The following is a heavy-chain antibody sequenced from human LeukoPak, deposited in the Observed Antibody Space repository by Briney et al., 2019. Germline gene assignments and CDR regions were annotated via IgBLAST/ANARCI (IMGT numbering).Heavy chain of an antibody. D-gene: IGHD1-26*01. CDR3: ARAAYSGSYHSDY. Sequence: SETLSLTCTVSGGSVNSGSYYWHWLRQPPGKGLEWIGYIYYSGSTNYNPSLKSRVTISVDTSKNQFSLKLSSVTAADTAVYYCARAAYSGSYHSDYWGQGTLVTVSS. V-gene: IGHV4-61*01. CDR2: IYYSGST. J-gene: IGHJ4*02. CDR1: GGSVNSGSYY.